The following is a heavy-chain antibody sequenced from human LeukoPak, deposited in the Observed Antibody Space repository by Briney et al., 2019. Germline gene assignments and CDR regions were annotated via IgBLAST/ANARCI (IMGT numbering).Heavy chain of an antibody. J-gene: IGHJ6*02. CDR2: INPSGGST. CDR3: AREAWPHYYYYYGMDV. CDR1: GYTFTSYY. Sequence: RASVKVPCKASGYTFTSYYMHWVRQAPGQGLEWMGIINPSGGSTSYAQKFQGRVTMTRDTSTSTVYMELSSLRSEDTAVYYCAREAWPHYYYYYGMDVWGQGTTVTVSS. V-gene: IGHV1-46*01.